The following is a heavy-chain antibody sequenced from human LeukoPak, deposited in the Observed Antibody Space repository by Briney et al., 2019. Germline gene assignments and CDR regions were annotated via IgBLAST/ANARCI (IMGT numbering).Heavy chain of an antibody. J-gene: IGHJ6*02. V-gene: IGHV3-21*01. Sequence: GGSLRLSCAASGFTFSSYSMNWVRQAPGKGLEWVSSISSSSSYIYYADSVKGRFTISRDNAKNSLYLQMNSLRAEDTAVYYCAREGGTTNYGMGVWGQGTTVTVSS. CDR3: AREGGTTNYGMGV. CDR2: ISSSSSYI. D-gene: IGHD1-7*01. CDR1: GFTFSSYS.